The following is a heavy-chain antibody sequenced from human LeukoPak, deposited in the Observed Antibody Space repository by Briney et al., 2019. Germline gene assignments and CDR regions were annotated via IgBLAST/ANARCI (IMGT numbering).Heavy chain of an antibody. J-gene: IGHJ3*02. CDR1: GYTFTSYD. V-gene: IGHV1-8*01. CDR2: MNPNSGNT. CDR3: ARVLYGSEGNFDI. D-gene: IGHD3-10*01. Sequence: ASVKVSCKASGYTFTSYDINWVRQATGQGLEWMGWMNPNSGNTGYAQKFQGRVTMTRNTSISTAYMELSSLKSEDTAVYYCARVLYGSEGNFDIWGQGTMVTVSS.